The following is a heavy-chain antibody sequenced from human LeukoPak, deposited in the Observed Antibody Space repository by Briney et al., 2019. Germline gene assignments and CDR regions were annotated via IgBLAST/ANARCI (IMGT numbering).Heavy chain of an antibody. CDR1: GFTFSSFW. Sequence: GGSLRLSCAASGFTFSSFWMHWVRQAPGKGLVWVSGINGDGSSTSYADSVKGRFTISRDNAKNTLYLQVNSLRGEDTAVYYCARGGSPYAFDIWGQGTTVTVSS. J-gene: IGHJ3*02. CDR2: INGDGSST. D-gene: IGHD2-15*01. CDR3: ARGGSPYAFDI. V-gene: IGHV3-74*01.